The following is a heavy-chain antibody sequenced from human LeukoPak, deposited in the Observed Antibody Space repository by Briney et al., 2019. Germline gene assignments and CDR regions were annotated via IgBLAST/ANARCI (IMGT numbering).Heavy chain of an antibody. CDR2: IIPIFGTA. D-gene: IGHD3/OR15-3a*01. CDR1: GGTFSSYA. Sequence: SVKVSCKASGGTFSSYAISWVRQAPGQGLEWMGGIIPIFGTANYAQKFQGRVTITADESTSTAYMELSSLRSEDTAVYYCVRKRDWFPHGYNWFDPWGQGTLVTVSS. CDR3: VRKRDWFPHGYNWFDP. J-gene: IGHJ5*02. V-gene: IGHV1-69*13.